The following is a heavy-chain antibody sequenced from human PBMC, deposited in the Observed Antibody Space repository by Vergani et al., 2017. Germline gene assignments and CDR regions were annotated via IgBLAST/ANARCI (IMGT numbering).Heavy chain of an antibody. D-gene: IGHD6-19*01. CDR2: ISTTCDTI. CDR1: GFTFSSYS. Sequence: DVQLVESGGDLVQPGGSLRLSCAASGFTFSSYSMNWVRQAPGKGLEWISYISTTCDTIYYADSVRGRFTISRDNAKTSLYLEMNSLRVEDTAVYFWARSLVAGKGGYGGQGTRVAVSS. V-gene: IGHV3-48*01. CDR3: ARSLVAGKGGY. J-gene: IGHJ4*02.